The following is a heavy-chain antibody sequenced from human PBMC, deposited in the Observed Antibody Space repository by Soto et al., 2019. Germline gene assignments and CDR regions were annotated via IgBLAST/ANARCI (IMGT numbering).Heavy chain of an antibody. CDR3: AKGVPGIAVAGTGYFQH. Sequence: AGGSLRLSCAASGFTFSGYAMSWVRQAPGKGLEWVSGISGSGDSTYYADSVKGRFTISRDNSKNTLYLQMNSLRAEDTAVYYCAKGVPGIAVAGTGYFQHWGQGTLVTVSS. CDR1: GFTFSGYA. V-gene: IGHV3-23*01. CDR2: ISGSGDST. D-gene: IGHD6-19*01. J-gene: IGHJ1*01.